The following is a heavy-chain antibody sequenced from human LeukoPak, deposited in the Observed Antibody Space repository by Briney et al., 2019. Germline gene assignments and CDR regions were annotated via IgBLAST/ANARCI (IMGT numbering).Heavy chain of an antibody. D-gene: IGHD6-25*01. V-gene: IGHV3-7*01. CDR1: GFAFSSYW. Sequence: GGSLGLSCAASGFAFSSYWMSWVRQAPGKGLEWVANIKQDGSEKYYVDSVKGRFTISRDNAKNSLYLQMNSLRAEDTAVHYCARVGSSGWRFQHWGRAPWSPSPQ. CDR3: ARVGSSGWRFQH. CDR2: IKQDGSEK. J-gene: IGHJ1*01.